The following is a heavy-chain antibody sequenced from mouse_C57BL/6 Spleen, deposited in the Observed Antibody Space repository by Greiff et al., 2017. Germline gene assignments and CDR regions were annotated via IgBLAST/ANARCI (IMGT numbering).Heavy chain of an antibody. Sequence: QVQLQQSGAELMKPGASVKLSCKATGYTFTGYWIEWVKQRPGHGLEWIGEIVPGSGSTNYNEKFKSKATFTADTSSNTAYMQLSSLTTEDSAIYYCARAYYINHFDFYYCGQGTTLTASS. CDR3: ARAYYINHFDFYY. V-gene: IGHV1-9*01. J-gene: IGHJ2*01. D-gene: IGHD2-5*01. CDR1: GYTFTGYW. CDR2: IVPGSGST.